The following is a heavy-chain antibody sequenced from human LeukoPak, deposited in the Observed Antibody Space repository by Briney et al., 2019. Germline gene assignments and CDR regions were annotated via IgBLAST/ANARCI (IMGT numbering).Heavy chain of an antibody. Sequence: SETLSLTCAVYGGSFSGYYWSWIRQPPGKGLEWIGEISHSGSTNYNPSLKSRVAISVDTSKNQFSLKLSSVTAADTAVYYCARGKWLRSSFDYWGQGTLVTVSS. CDR3: ARGKWLRSSFDY. D-gene: IGHD5-12*01. CDR1: GGSFSGYY. J-gene: IGHJ4*02. CDR2: ISHSGST. V-gene: IGHV4-34*01.